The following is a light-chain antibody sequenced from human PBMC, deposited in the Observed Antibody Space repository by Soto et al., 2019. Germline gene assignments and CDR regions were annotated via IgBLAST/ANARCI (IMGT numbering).Light chain of an antibody. Sequence: DIVMTQSPDSLAVSLGERATINCKSGQSVLHSSNNKNYLAWYQQKPGQPPNLLIYWASTRESGVPDRFSGSGSGTDFTLTISSLQSEDVAVYYCQQYYSNPVTFGGGTKVEIK. CDR1: QSVLHSSNNKNY. J-gene: IGKJ4*01. CDR3: QQYYSNPVT. CDR2: WAS. V-gene: IGKV4-1*01.